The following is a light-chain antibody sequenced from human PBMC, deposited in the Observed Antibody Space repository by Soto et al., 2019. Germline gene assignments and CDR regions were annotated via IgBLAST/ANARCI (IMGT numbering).Light chain of an antibody. CDR1: SSDVGAYNY. V-gene: IGLV2-8*01. Sequence: QSVLTQPPSASGSPGQSVTISCTGTSSDVGAYNYVSWYRQYPGKAPKLLIFEVTSRPSGVPDRFSGSKSGNTASLTVSGLQAEDEAHYYCSSYAGSNTWVFGGGTQLPVL. CDR2: EVT. J-gene: IGLJ3*02. CDR3: SSYAGSNTWV.